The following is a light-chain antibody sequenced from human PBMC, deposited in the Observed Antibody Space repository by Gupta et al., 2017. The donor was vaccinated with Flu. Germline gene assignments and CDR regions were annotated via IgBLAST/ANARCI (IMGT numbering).Light chain of an antibody. J-gene: IGKJ5*01. CDR2: NAS. CDR3: RQRSYWPLT. V-gene: IGKV3-11*01. Sequence: ENVLTPSPATLSLSPGERATLSCRASQSINNYLLWYQHKVGQAPRLLIYNASNRATGIPARFSGSGFGTDFTLTISSLEPEDFAVYYCRQRSYWPLTFGQGTQLEIK. CDR1: QSINNY.